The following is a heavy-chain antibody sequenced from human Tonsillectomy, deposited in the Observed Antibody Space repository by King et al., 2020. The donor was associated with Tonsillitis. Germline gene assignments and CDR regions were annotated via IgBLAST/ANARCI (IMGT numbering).Heavy chain of an antibody. CDR1: GFTFDDYA. Sequence: QLVQSGGGLVQPGRSLRLSCAASGFTFDDYAMHWVRQAPGKGLEWVSGISWNSGDIGYADSVKGRFTISRDNAKNSLYLQMNSLTTEDTALYYCAKDFTPFWSGDRFDNWGQGTLVTVSS. J-gene: IGHJ4*02. CDR2: ISWNSGDI. V-gene: IGHV3-9*01. D-gene: IGHD3-3*01. CDR3: AKDFTPFWSGDRFDN.